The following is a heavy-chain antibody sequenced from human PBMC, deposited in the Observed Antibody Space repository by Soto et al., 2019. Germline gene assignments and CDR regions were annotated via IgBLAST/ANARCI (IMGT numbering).Heavy chain of an antibody. V-gene: IGHV4-34*01. CDR1: GGSFSGYY. Sequence: PSETLSLTCAVYGGSFSGYYWSWIRQPPGKGLEWIGEINHSGSTNYNPSLKGRVTISVDTSKNQFSLKLSSVTAADTAVYYCARTYSSGWDYWGQGTLVTVSS. D-gene: IGHD6-19*01. CDR3: ARTYSSGWDY. CDR2: INHSGST. J-gene: IGHJ4*02.